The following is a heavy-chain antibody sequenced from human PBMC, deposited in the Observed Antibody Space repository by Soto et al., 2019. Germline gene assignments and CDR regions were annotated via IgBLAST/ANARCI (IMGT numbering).Heavy chain of an antibody. CDR2: INHLTTT. CDR1: VGSFSSYH. Sequence: SKTLSLTCAVYVGSFSSYHWSWIRQTPGKGLEWIGEINHLTTTNYNPSLKSRVIISLDTPKNQFSLKLSSVTAADTAVYYCARGYDTALAPIFWGQGILVTVSS. D-gene: IGHD5-18*01. J-gene: IGHJ4*02. CDR3: ARGYDTALAPIF. V-gene: IGHV4-34*01.